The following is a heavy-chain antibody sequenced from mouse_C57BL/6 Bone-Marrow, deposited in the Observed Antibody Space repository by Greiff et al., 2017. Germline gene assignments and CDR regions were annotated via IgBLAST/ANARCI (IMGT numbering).Heavy chain of an antibody. CDR1: GYSFTDYN. CDR3: CMWGYYGGGY. D-gene: IGHD1-1*01. CDR2: INPNYGTT. Sequence: VQLQQSGPELVQPCASVSISCKASGYSFTDYNLHWLKQSNGKSLEWIGVINPNYGTTSYNQKFTGKGTLTVDQSSSTAYMLLTSLTSGDSAVYYCCMWGYYGGGYWGKGTLVTVSA. V-gene: IGHV1-39*01. J-gene: IGHJ3*01.